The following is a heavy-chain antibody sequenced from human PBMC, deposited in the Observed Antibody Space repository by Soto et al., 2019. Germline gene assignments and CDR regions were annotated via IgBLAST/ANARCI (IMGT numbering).Heavy chain of an antibody. V-gene: IGHV4-34*01. J-gene: IGHJ6*02. D-gene: IGHD3-10*01. CDR1: GGSFSGYY. CDR3: ARVLWRGDGSGSCYGMDV. Sequence: PSETLSLTCAVYGGSFSGYYWSWIRQPPGKGLEWIGEINHSGSTNYNPSLKSRVTISVDTSKNQFSLKLSSVTAADTAVYYCARVLWRGDGSGSCYGMDVWGQGTTVTVSS. CDR2: INHSGST.